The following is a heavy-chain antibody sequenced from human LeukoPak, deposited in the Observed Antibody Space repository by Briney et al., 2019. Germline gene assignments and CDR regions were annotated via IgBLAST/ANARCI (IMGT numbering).Heavy chain of an antibody. D-gene: IGHD3-16*02. CDR2: INHSGST. Sequence: PSETLSLTCAVYGGSFSGYYCSWIRQPPGKGLEWIGEINHSGSTNYNPSLKSRVTISVDTSKNQFSLKLSSVTAADTAVYYCARAYYDYVWGSYRPYYFDYWGQGTLVTVSS. CDR3: ARAYYDYVWGSYRPYYFDY. CDR1: GGSFSGYY. V-gene: IGHV4-34*01. J-gene: IGHJ4*02.